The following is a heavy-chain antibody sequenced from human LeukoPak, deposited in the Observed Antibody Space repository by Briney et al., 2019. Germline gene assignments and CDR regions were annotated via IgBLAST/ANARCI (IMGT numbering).Heavy chain of an antibody. CDR1: GFTFDTHA. J-gene: IGHJ3*01. D-gene: IGHD2/OR15-2a*01. CDR3: ASDQCGANCYSPADAYDL. V-gene: IGHV3-23*01. Sequence: GGSLRLSCAASGFTFDTHAMSWVRQAPGKGLEWISTMSGHGHNVYYADSVKGRFTISRDNAKNSLYLQMNTLRVDDTAVYYCASDQCGANCYSPADAYDLWGHGTLVTVSS. CDR2: MSGHGHNV.